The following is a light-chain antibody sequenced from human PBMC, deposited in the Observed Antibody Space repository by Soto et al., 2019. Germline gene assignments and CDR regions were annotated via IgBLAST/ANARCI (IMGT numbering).Light chain of an antibody. J-gene: IGKJ4*01. V-gene: IGKV1-5*03. CDR1: QSISTG. CDR3: QQYNTYPLT. Sequence: DIQMTQSPSTLSASVGDRVTITCRASQSISTGLAWYQQEPGKAPKLLIYKASNLAGWVPSRFNGSGSGTEFNITIRSLQPDDFATYYCQQYNTYPLTFGGGTTVEIK. CDR2: KAS.